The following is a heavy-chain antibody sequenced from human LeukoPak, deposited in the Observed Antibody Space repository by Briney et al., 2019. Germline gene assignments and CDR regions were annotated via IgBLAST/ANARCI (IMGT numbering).Heavy chain of an antibody. CDR2: IYHSGST. V-gene: IGHV4-38-2*02. Sequence: SETLSLTCTVSGYSISSGYYWGWIRQPPGKGLEWIGSIYHSGSTYYNPSLKSRVTISLDTSKNQFSLRLSSVTAADTAVYYCARHYWGSSTYSDHWGRGTLVTVSS. CDR3: ARHYWGSSTYSDH. D-gene: IGHD3-16*01. CDR1: GYSISSGYY. J-gene: IGHJ4*02.